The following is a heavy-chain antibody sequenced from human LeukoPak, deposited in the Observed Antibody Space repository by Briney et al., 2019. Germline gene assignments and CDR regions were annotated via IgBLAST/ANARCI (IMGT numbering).Heavy chain of an antibody. CDR2: IYHSGST. J-gene: IGHJ4*02. V-gene: IGHV4-4*02. D-gene: IGHD1-26*01. Sequence: PSGTLSLTCAVSGGSISTSNWWSWVRQPPGKGLEWIGEIYHSGSTNYNPSLKSRVTVSVDKSKNQFSLTLTSVTAADTAVYYCARGRSGSSHFDYWGQGTLVTVSS. CDR3: ARGRSGSSHFDY. CDR1: GGSISTSNW.